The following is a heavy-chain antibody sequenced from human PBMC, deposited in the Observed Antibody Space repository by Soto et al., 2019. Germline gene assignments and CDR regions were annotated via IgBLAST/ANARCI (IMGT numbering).Heavy chain of an antibody. J-gene: IGHJ4*02. V-gene: IGHV5-51*01. CDR2: IYPGDSDT. CDR3: ARAHYDILTGHLGDYFDY. D-gene: IGHD3-9*01. Sequence: PGESLKISCKASGYSFTTYWIGWVRQMPGKGLEWMGIIYPGDSDTRYSPSFQGQVTISADKSISTAYLQWSSLKASDTAMYYCARAHYDILTGHLGDYFDYWGQGTLVTVSS. CDR1: GYSFTTYW.